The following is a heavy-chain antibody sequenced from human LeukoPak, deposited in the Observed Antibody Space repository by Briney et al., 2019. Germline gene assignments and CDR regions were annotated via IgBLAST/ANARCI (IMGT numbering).Heavy chain of an antibody. CDR1: GGSISNYF. Sequence: PSETLSLTCTVSGGSISNYFWSWIRQPPGKELEYIGYIYYSGSANYNPSLKSRVTISADTSKNQLSLKLNSVTAADTAVYYCARHVPYDSSDYTLTYWGQGTLVTVSS. V-gene: IGHV4-59*08. CDR2: IYYSGSA. D-gene: IGHD3-22*01. CDR3: ARHVPYDSSDYTLTY. J-gene: IGHJ4*02.